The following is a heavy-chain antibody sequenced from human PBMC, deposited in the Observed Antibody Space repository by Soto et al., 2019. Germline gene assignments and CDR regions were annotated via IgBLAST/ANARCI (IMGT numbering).Heavy chain of an antibody. J-gene: IGHJ6*02. Sequence: GGSLRLSCAASGFTFSSYAMSWVRQAPGKGLEWVSAISGSGGSTYYADSVKGRFTISRDNSKNTLYLQMNSLRAEDTAVYYCAKDDIVVVTASPFVWQYGMDVWGQGTTVTVSS. CDR1: GFTFSSYA. CDR3: AKDDIVVVTASPFVWQYGMDV. V-gene: IGHV3-23*01. D-gene: IGHD2-21*02. CDR2: ISGSGGST.